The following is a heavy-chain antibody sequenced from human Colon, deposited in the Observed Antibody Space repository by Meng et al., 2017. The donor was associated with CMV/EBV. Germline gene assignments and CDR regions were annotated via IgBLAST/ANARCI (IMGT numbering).Heavy chain of an antibody. CDR3: ARQPTRSFSFDV. Sequence: GESLKISCKGSGYSFTSYWIGWVRQMPGKGLEWMGIIYPGDSDTRYSPSFQGQVTISADKSISTAYLQWNSLKASDSAMYFCARQPTRSFSFDVWGQGTMVTVSS. CDR2: IYPGDSDT. CDR1: GYSFTSYW. D-gene: IGHD2-15*01. V-gene: IGHV5-51*01. J-gene: IGHJ3*01.